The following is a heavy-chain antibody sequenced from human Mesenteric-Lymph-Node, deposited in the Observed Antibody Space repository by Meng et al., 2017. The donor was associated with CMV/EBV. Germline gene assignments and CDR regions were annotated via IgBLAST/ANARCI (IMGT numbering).Heavy chain of an antibody. V-gene: IGHV3-15*01. CDR3: TTDLDFWSGWPARD. CDR2: MKSKNEGAIT. Sequence: GESLKISCAGSGINFNNAWMRWVRQAPGKGVEWVGRMKSKNEGAITDNAAPVRGRFTMSRDDSKNTLYLQMNSLKTEDTAVYYCTTDLDFWSGWPARDWGQGTLVTVSS. J-gene: IGHJ4*02. D-gene: IGHD3-3*01. CDR1: GINFNNAW.